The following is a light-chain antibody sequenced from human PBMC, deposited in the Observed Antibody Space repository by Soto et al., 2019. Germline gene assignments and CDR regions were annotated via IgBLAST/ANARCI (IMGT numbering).Light chain of an antibody. CDR3: SSYTSSSTPLVI. CDR1: SSDVGTYNY. CDR2: EVS. Sequence: QSALTQPASVSGSPGQSITISCAGTSSDVGTYNYVSWYQQHPGKAPKLMIYEVSNRPSGVSNRFSGSKSGNTASLTISGLQAEDEADYYCSSYTSSSTPLVIFGGGTKLTVL. J-gene: IGLJ2*01. V-gene: IGLV2-14*01.